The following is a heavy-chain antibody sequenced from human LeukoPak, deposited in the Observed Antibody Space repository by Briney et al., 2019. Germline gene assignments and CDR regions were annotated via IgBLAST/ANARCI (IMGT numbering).Heavy chain of an antibody. D-gene: IGHD1-26*01. Sequence: PGRSLRLSCAASGFTFDDYAMHWVRHAPGKGLEWVSGINWNSGSIGYAGSVKSRFTISRDNAKSSLFLQMNSLRAEDTALYYCAKAVGYSGSREYYFDYWGQGTLVTVSS. V-gene: IGHV3-9*01. CDR1: GFTFDDYA. CDR3: AKAVGYSGSREYYFDY. CDR2: INWNSGSI. J-gene: IGHJ4*02.